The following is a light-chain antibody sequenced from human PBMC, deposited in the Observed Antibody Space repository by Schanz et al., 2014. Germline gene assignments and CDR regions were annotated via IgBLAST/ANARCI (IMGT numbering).Light chain of an antibody. CDR2: DVT. Sequence: QSALTQPRSVSGSPGQSVTISCTGTSSDVGGYNSVSWYQQHPGKAPKLMIYDVTNRPSGVPDRFSGSKSGTSASLAISGLQSEDEADYYCQSYDSSLSVWVFGGGTKLTVL. CDR1: SSDVGGYNS. V-gene: IGLV2-11*01. J-gene: IGLJ3*02. CDR3: QSYDSSLSVWV.